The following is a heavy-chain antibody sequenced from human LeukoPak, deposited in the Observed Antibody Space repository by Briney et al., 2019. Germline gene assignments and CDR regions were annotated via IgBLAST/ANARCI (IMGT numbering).Heavy chain of an antibody. D-gene: IGHD1-26*01. V-gene: IGHV4-59*08. CDR1: GGSFSGYY. CDR3: ARWAGGEWELPYFDY. J-gene: IGHJ4*02. CDR2: IYYSGST. Sequence: SETLSLTCAVYGGSFSGYYWSWIRQPPGKGLEWIGYIYYSGSTNYNPSLKSRVTISVDTSKNQFSLKLSSVTAADTAVYYCARWAGGEWELPYFDYWGQGTLVTVSS.